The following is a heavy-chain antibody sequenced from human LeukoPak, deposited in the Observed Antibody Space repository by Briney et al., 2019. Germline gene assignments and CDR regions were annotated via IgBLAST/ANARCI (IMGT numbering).Heavy chain of an antibody. D-gene: IGHD3-10*01. CDR2: IYYSGST. CDR1: GGSISSSSYY. Sequence: SETLSLTCTVSGGSISSSSYYWGWIRQPPGKGLEWIGSIYYSGSTYYNPSLKSRVTISVDTSKNQFSLKLSSVTAADTAVYYCARSILWFGNYYYYYMDVWGKGTTVTISS. J-gene: IGHJ6*03. V-gene: IGHV4-39*01. CDR3: ARSILWFGNYYYYYMDV.